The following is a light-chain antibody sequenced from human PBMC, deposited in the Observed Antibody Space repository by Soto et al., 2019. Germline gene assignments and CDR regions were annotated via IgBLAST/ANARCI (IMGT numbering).Light chain of an antibody. CDR1: QSVSSY. CDR2: DAS. CDR3: QQYSQWPLT. V-gene: IGKV3-15*01. J-gene: IGKJ4*01. Sequence: EIVLTQSPATLSLSPGERATLSCRASQSVSSYLAWYQQKPGQAPRLLIYDASNRATGIAARFSGSGSATEFTLTISSLQSEDFAVYYCQQYSQWPLTFGGGTKVDI.